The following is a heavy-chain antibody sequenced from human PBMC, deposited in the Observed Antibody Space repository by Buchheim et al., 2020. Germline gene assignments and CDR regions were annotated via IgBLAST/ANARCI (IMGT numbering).Heavy chain of an antibody. Sequence: EEHLVESGGGLVQPGGSLRLSCAASGFTFSSYWMSWVRQAPGKGLEWVANIKQDGSEKYYVDSVKGRFIISRDNAKSSVFLQMNTLRAEDTAVYYCARDGVLIPAALPYYHYGMHVWGQGTT. CDR1: GFTFSSYW. CDR2: IKQDGSEK. CDR3: ARDGVLIPAALPYYHYGMHV. J-gene: IGHJ6*02. D-gene: IGHD2-2*01. V-gene: IGHV3-7*04.